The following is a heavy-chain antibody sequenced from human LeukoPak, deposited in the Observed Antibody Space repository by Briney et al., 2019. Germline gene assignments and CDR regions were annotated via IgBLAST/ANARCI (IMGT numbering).Heavy chain of an antibody. D-gene: IGHD3-16*01. CDR1: GFTFSSYG. CDR2: IRNDGSII. CDR3: AKDTPLCYFDY. Sequence: GSLRLSRAASGFTFSSYGMHWIRQAPGKGLEWVAFIRNDGSIIYNTDSVKGRFTISRDNSKNTLYLQMNSLRADDTAVYYCAKDTPLCYFDYWGQGTLVTVSS. V-gene: IGHV3-30*02. J-gene: IGHJ4*02.